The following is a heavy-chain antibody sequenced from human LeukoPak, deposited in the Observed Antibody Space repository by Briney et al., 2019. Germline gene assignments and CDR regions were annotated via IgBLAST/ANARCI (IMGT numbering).Heavy chain of an antibody. V-gene: IGHV4-59*01. D-gene: IGHD3-22*01. Sequence: PSETLSLTCTVSGGSISSYYWSWIRQPPGKGLEWIGYIYYSGSTNYNPSLKSRVTISVDTSKNQFSLKLSSVTAADTAVYYCARVAYYDSSGYPDAFDIWGQGTMVTVSS. CDR1: GGSISSYY. J-gene: IGHJ3*02. CDR3: ARVAYYDSSGYPDAFDI. CDR2: IYYSGST.